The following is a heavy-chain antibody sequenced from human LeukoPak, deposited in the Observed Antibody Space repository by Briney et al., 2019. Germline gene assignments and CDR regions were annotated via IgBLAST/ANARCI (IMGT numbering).Heavy chain of an antibody. J-gene: IGHJ4*02. D-gene: IGHD6-19*01. CDR1: GYTLTELS. V-gene: IGHV1-24*01. Sequence: ASVKVSCTVSGYTLTELSMHWVRQAPGKGLEWMGGFDPEDGETIYAQKFQGRVTMTEDTSTDTAYMELSSLRSEDTAVYYCATDRRVAGIRYFDYWGQGTLVTVSS. CDR3: ATDRRVAGIRYFDY. CDR2: FDPEDGET.